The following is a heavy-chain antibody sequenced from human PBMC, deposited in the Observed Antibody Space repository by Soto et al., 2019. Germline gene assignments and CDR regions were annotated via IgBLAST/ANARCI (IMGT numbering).Heavy chain of an antibody. V-gene: IGHV4-59*01. Sequence: ATLSLTSPVSGGSLSSYYGSWLRQPPGKGLEWIGYIYYSGSTNYNPSLKSRVTISVDTSKNQFSLKLSSVTAADTAVYYCARDRITMGIDYWGQGTLVTFSS. CDR1: GGSLSSYY. J-gene: IGHJ4*02. D-gene: IGHD3-10*01. CDR2: IYYSGST. CDR3: ARDRITMGIDY.